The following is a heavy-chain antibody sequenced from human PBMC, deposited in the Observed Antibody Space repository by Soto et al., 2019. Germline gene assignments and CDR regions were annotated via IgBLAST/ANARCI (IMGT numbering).Heavy chain of an antibody. D-gene: IGHD2-21*01. V-gene: IGHV4-31*03. Sequence: PSETLSLTCTVSGGSISSGGYYWSWIRQHPGKGLEWIGYIYYSGSTYYNPSLKSRVTISVDTSKNQFSLKLRSVTAADTAVYYCVSRTVIIFNASDIWGQGTLVTGS. CDR3: VSRTVIIFNASDI. J-gene: IGHJ3*02. CDR1: GGSISSGGYY. CDR2: IYYSGST.